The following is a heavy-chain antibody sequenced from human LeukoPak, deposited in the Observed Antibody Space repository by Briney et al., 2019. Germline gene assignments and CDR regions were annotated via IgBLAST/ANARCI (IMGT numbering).Heavy chain of an antibody. CDR1: GYTFTSYG. CDR2: IIPILGIA. Sequence: SVKVSCKASGYTFTSYGISWVRQAPGQGLEWMGRIIPILGIANYAQKFQGRVTITADKSTSTAYMELSSLRSEDTAVYYCAREHSSSWYVDCWGQGTLVTVSS. J-gene: IGHJ4*02. CDR3: AREHSSSWYVDC. V-gene: IGHV1-69*04. D-gene: IGHD6-13*01.